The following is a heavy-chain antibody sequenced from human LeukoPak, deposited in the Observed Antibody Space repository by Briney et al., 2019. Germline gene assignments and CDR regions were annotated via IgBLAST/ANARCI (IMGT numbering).Heavy chain of an antibody. J-gene: IGHJ4*02. D-gene: IGHD5-12*01. CDR1: GGSFSSYY. CDR3: ARLGSSGYDLDY. Sequence: SETLSLTCTVSGGSFSSYYWSWLRQPPGKGLEWIGYIYYSGSTNYNPSLKSRVTISVDTSKNQFYLKLSSVTAADTAVYYCARLGSSGYDLDYWGQGTLVTVSS. V-gene: IGHV4-59*08. CDR2: IYYSGST.